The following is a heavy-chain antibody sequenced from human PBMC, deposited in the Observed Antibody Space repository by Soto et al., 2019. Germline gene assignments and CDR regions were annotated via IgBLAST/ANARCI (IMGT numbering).Heavy chain of an antibody. V-gene: IGHV4-59*01. D-gene: IGHD6-13*01. CDR3: ASRIAAAGRSPYDAFDI. CDR1: GGSISSYY. Sequence: SETLSLTCTVSGGSISSYYWSWIRQPPGKGLEWIGYIYYSGSTNYNPSLKSRVTISVDTSKNQFSLKLSSVTAADTAVYYCASRIAAAGRSPYDAFDIWGQGTMVTVSS. J-gene: IGHJ3*02. CDR2: IYYSGST.